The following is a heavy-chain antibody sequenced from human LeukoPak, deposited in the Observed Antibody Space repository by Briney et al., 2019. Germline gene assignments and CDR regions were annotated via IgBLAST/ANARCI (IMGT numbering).Heavy chain of an antibody. J-gene: IGHJ4*02. CDR2: INPKSGGT. Sequence: GASVKVSCKASGYTFTDFYMHWVRQAPGQGLEWMGWINPKSGGTNYAQKFQGRVTMTRDTSISTAYMELSRLRSDDTAVYYCARQGGGGSYLFYWGQGTLVTVSS. V-gene: IGHV1-2*02. D-gene: IGHD1-26*01. CDR1: GYTFTDFY. CDR3: ARQGGGGSYLFY.